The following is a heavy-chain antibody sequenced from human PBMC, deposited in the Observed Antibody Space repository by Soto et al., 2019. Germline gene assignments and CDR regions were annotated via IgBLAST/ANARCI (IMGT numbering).Heavy chain of an antibody. CDR2: IYHSGST. CDR3: ARARSDFITMVRGVTDNWFDP. V-gene: IGHV4-38-2*01. Sequence: SETLSLTCAVSGYSISSGYYWGWIRQPPGKGLEWIGSIYHSGSTYYNPSLKSRVTISVDTSKNQFSLKLSSVTAADTAVYYCARARSDFITMVRGVTDNWFDPWGQGTLVTVSS. CDR1: GYSISSGYY. D-gene: IGHD3-10*01. J-gene: IGHJ5*02.